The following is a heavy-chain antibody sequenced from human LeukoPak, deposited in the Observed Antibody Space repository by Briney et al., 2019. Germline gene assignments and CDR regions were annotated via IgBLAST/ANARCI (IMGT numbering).Heavy chain of an antibody. J-gene: IGHJ4*02. CDR3: ARDRAAAGKGGDYFDY. CDR1: GFTFSSYS. CDR2: ISSSSSYI. Sequence: GGSLRLSCAASGFTFSSYSMNWVRQAPGKGLEWVSSISSSSSYIYYADSVKGRFTISRDNAKNSLYLQMNSLRAEDTAVYYCARDRAAAGKGGDYFDYWGQGTPVTVSS. V-gene: IGHV3-21*01. D-gene: IGHD6-13*01.